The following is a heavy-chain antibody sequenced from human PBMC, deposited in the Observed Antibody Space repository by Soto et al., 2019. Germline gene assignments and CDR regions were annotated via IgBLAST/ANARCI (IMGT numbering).Heavy chain of an antibody. D-gene: IGHD2-2*01. V-gene: IGHV1-18*04. CDR3: ARGDCSSTSCYALGMDV. Sequence: GASVKVSCKASGYTFTSYGISWVRQAPGQGLEWMGWISAYNGNTNYAQKLQGRVTMTTDTSTSTAYMELRSLRSDDTAVYYCARGDCSSTSCYALGMDVWGQGTTVTVYS. CDR1: GYTFTSYG. J-gene: IGHJ6*02. CDR2: ISAYNGNT.